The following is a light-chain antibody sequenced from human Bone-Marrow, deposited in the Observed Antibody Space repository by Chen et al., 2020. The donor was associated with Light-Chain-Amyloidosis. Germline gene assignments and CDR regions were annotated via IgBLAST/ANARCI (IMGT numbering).Light chain of an antibody. CDR2: GSS. J-gene: IGKJ4*01. CDR1: QTISSNY. CDR3: QQYGTSPLT. Sequence: EIVLTQSPGTLSLSPGEGANLSCRASQTISSNYLTWYQQKFGQAPRLLIYGSSSRATGIPDRFTGSGSGTDFALTINRLAPEDFAMYYCQQYGTSPLTFGGGTKVKIK. V-gene: IGKV3-20*01.